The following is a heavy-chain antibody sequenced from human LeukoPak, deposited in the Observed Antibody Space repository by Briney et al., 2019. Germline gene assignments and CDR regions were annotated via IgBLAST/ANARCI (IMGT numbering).Heavy chain of an antibody. CDR3: AKSPPRYEGPLFDY. CDR2: IRYDGSNE. CDR1: GFTFSTYG. D-gene: IGHD1-1*01. Sequence: GGSLRLSCAASGFTFSTYGMHWVREAPGKGLGWGAFIRYDGSNEFYADSVKGRFTTSRDKSKNTLYLQMNSLRAEDTAVYYCAKSPPRYEGPLFDYWGQGTLVTVSS. J-gene: IGHJ4*02. V-gene: IGHV3-30*02.